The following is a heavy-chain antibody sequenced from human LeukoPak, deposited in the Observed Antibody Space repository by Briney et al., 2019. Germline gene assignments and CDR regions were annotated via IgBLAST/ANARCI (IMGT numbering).Heavy chain of an antibody. Sequence: PGGSLRLSCAASGFTFSSYWMSWVRQAPGKGLEWVANIKQDGSEKYYVDSVKGRLTISRDNARNSLYLQMNSLRAEDTAVYYCGYYDFWSGYQFDYWGQGTLVTVSS. CDR3: GYYDFWSGYQFDY. CDR1: GFTFSSYW. J-gene: IGHJ4*02. D-gene: IGHD3-3*01. V-gene: IGHV3-7*01. CDR2: IKQDGSEK.